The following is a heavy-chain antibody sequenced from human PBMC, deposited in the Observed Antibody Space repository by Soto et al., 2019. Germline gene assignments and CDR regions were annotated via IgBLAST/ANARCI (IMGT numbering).Heavy chain of an antibody. CDR2: ISWNSGSI. CDR3: AKVKAPYYDFWSGTLDY. D-gene: IGHD3-3*01. J-gene: IGHJ4*02. V-gene: IGHV3-9*01. Sequence: GGSLRLSCAASGFTFDDYAMHWVRQAPGKGLEWVSGISWNSGSIGYADSVKGRFTISRDNAKNSLYLQMNSLRAEDTALYYCAKVKAPYYDFWSGTLDYWGQGTLVTVSS. CDR1: GFTFDDYA.